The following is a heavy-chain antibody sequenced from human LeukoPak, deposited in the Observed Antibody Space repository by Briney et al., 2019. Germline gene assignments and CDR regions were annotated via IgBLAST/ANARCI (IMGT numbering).Heavy chain of an antibody. Sequence: SETLSLTCAVYGGSFSGYYWSWIRQPPGKGLEWIGEINHSGSTNYNPSLKSRVTISVDTSKNQFSLKLSSVTAADTAVYYCAFSYSDSGPPLDYWGQGTLVTVSS. CDR2: INHSGST. CDR3: AFSYSDSGPPLDY. J-gene: IGHJ4*02. CDR1: GGSFSGYY. V-gene: IGHV4-34*01. D-gene: IGHD4-11*01.